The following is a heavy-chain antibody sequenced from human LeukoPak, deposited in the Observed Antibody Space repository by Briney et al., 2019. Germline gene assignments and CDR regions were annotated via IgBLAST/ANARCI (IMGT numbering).Heavy chain of an antibody. V-gene: IGHV4-59*08. D-gene: IGHD6-19*01. CDR2: IYYGGST. CDR1: GGSISTYY. J-gene: IGHJ3*02. Sequence: SETLSLTCTVSGGSISTYYWSWIRQPPGKGLEWIGYIYYGGSTNYNPSLKGRVTISVDTSKNKFSLKLTSVTAADTAVFYCARPVAGTVDAFDIWGQGTMVTVSS. CDR3: ARPVAGTVDAFDI.